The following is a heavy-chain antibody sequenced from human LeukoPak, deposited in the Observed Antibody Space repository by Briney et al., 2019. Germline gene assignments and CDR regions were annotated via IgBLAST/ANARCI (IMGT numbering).Heavy chain of an antibody. D-gene: IGHD6-13*01. CDR2: IIPIFGTA. CDR3: ARDLGSSSWYDYYFDY. V-gene: IGHV1-69*05. J-gene: IGHJ4*02. CDR1: GGTFSSYA. Sequence: ASVKVSCKASGGTFSSYAISWVRQAPGPGLEWMGRIIPIFGTANYAQKFQGRVTITTDESTSTAYMELSSLRSEDTAVYYCARDLGSSSWYDYYFDYWGQGTLVTVSS.